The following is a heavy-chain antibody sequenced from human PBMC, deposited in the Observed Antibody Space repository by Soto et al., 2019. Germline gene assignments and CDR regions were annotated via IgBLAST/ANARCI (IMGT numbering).Heavy chain of an antibody. D-gene: IGHD1-20*01. CDR3: AKDIRDSITPCVH. CDR1: GFTFDDYA. J-gene: IGHJ4*02. V-gene: IGHV3-9*01. Sequence: PGGSLRLSCAASGFTFDDYAMHWVRQAPGKGLEWVSGISWNSGSIGYADSVKGRFTISRDNAKNSLYPQMNSLRAEDTALYYCAKDIRDSITPCVHWGQGTLVTVSS. CDR2: ISWNSGSI.